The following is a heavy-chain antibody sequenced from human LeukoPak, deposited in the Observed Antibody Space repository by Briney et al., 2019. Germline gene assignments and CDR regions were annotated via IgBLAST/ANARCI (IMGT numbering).Heavy chain of an antibody. Sequence: GGSLRLSCAASGFTFSSYGMHWVRQAPGKGLEWAAFIRYDGSNKYYADSVKGRFTISRDNSKNTLYLQMNSLRAADTAVYYCAKDHRQYYYYYMDVWGKGTTVTVSS. CDR2: IRYDGSNK. V-gene: IGHV3-30*02. J-gene: IGHJ6*03. CDR1: GFTFSSYG. CDR3: AKDHRQYYYYYMDV.